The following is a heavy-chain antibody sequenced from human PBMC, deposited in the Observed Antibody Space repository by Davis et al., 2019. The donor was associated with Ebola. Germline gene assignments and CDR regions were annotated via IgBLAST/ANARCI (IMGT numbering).Heavy chain of an antibody. CDR3: ASPLRSYYYGMDV. CDR1: GGTFSSYA. CDR2: IIPILGTA. J-gene: IGHJ6*02. Sequence: SVKVSCKASGGTFSSYAISWVRQAPGQGLEWMGGIIPILGTANYAQKFQGRVTMTRDTSTSTVYMELSSLRSEDTAVYYCASPLRSYYYGMDVWGQGTTVTVSS. V-gene: IGHV1-69*10. D-gene: IGHD4-17*01.